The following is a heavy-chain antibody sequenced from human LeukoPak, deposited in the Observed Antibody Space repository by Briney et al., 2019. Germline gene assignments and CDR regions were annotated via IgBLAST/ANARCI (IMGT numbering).Heavy chain of an antibody. V-gene: IGHV3-48*01. J-gene: IGHJ4*02. CDR1: GFTFSSYS. CDR2: ISSSSSTI. CDR3: ARTYDSSGPYYFDY. Sequence: GGSLRLSCAASGFTFSSYSMNWVRQAPGKGLEWVSYISSSSSTIYYADSVKGRFTISRDNAKNSLYLQMDSLRAEDTAVYYCARTYDSSGPYYFDYWGQGTLVTVSS. D-gene: IGHD3-22*01.